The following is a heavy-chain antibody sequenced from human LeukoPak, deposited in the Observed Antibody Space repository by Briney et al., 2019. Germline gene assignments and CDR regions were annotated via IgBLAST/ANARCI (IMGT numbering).Heavy chain of an antibody. V-gene: IGHV1-69*05. CDR1: GGTFSSYA. CDR3: ARGTDGYSYGRIYYYYMDV. J-gene: IGHJ6*03. Sequence: SVKVSCKASGGTFSSYAISWVRQAPGQGLEWMGGIIPIFGTANYAQKFQGRVTITTDESTSTAYMELSSLRSEDTAVYYCARGTDGYSYGRIYYYYMDVWGKGTTVTVSS. CDR2: IIPIFGTA. D-gene: IGHD5-18*01.